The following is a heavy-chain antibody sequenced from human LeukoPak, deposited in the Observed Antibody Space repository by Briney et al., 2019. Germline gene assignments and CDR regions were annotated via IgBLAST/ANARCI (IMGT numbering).Heavy chain of an antibody. J-gene: IGHJ5*02. V-gene: IGHV3-30*02. CDR3: ATEGFDP. CDR1: GVTFSRYG. Sequence: PGGSLRLSCAASGVTFSRYGMHWVRQAPGKGLEWVSFIRYDGSDKYYVDSVKGRFTISRDNSKNTLYLQLNSLRAEDTAVYYCATEGFDPWGQGTLVTVSS. CDR2: IRYDGSDK.